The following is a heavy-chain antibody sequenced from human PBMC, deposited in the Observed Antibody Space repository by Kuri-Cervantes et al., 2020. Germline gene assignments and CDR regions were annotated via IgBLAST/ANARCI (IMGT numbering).Heavy chain of an antibody. CDR3: ASYDSSGYYQLH. CDR2: INHSGST. J-gene: IGHJ4*02. Sequence: SQTLSLTCAVYGEYFSCYYWSWVRQPPGKGLEWIGEINHSGSTNYNPSLKSRVTISVDTSKTQFSLKLSSVTAADTAVYYCASYDSSGYYQLHWGQGTLVTVSS. D-gene: IGHD3-22*01. CDR1: GEYFSCYY. V-gene: IGHV4-34*01.